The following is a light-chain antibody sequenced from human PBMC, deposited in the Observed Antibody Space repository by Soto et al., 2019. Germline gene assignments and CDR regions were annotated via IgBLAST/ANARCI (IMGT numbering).Light chain of an antibody. CDR3: ASSTSESLYV. J-gene: IGLJ1*01. V-gene: IGLV2-14*01. CDR2: KVT. Sequence: QSALTQPTSVSGSPGQSITISCTGTSSDVGGNKYVSWYQQYPGKVPKLLINKVTNRPSGVSYRFSGSKSGNTASLTISALLAEDEADYFCASSTSESLYVFGTGTKVTVL. CDR1: SSDVGGNKY.